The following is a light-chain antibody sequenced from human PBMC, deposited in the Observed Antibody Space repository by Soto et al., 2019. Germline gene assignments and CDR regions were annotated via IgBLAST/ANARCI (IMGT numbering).Light chain of an antibody. V-gene: IGKV3-20*01. CDR2: GAS. Sequence: DIVLTQSPGTLSLSPGERATLSCRASQSVSSSYLAWYQQKPGQAPRLLIYGASSRATCIPDRFSGSGSGPDFTLPISRLEPEDFAVYYCQQYGSSPLTGGGGTNVEIK. CDR3: QQYGSSPLT. J-gene: IGKJ4*01. CDR1: QSVSSSY.